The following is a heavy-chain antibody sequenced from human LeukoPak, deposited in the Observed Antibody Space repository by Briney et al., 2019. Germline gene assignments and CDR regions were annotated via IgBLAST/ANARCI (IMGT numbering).Heavy chain of an antibody. CDR2: ISSSGSTI. CDR1: GFTFSSYE. J-gene: IGHJ6*03. D-gene: IGHD1-26*01. CDR3: ARDPYSGGYGDYYYYYMDV. V-gene: IGHV3-48*03. Sequence: QSGGSLRLSCAASGFTFSSYEMNWVRQAPGKGLEWVSYISSSGSTIYYADSVKGRFTISRDNAKNSLYLQINSLRAEDTAVYYCARDPYSGGYGDYYYYYMDVWGKGTTVTISS.